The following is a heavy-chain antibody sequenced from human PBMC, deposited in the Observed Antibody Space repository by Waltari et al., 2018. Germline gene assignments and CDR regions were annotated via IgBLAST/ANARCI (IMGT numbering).Heavy chain of an antibody. CDR1: GGMFTNYA. J-gene: IGHJ3*02. Sequence: QVQLVQSGAEVKRPGSSVKVSCRASGGMFTNYAIRWVRQSPGQGIEWMGGIIPIFGTAHSAQKFQGRLTITSDESTSTAYMELISLRPEDTAVYFCARDLGAMKVTSALEIWGQGTRVTVSS. CDR3: ARDLGAMKVTSALEI. V-gene: IGHV1-69*05. D-gene: IGHD3-10*01. CDR2: IIPIFGTA.